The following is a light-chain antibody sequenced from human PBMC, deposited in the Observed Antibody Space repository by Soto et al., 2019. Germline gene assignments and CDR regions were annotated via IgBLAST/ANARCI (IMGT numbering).Light chain of an antibody. CDR1: QRISDSY. CDR2: AAS. Sequence: EIVLTQSPGTLSLSPGERATLSCRASQRISDSYLAWYQQKPGQAPRLLMYAASNRATGIPDRFSGSGSGTDFTLTISSLEPEDFAVYYCQQRGKWPSTFGPGTKVEMK. V-gene: IGKV3D-20*02. CDR3: QQRGKWPST. J-gene: IGKJ2*02.